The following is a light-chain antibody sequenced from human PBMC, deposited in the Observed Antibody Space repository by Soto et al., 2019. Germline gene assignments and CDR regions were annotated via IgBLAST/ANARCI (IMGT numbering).Light chain of an antibody. CDR2: EVT. Sequence: QSVLTQPPSASGSPGQSVTISCTGTSSDVGTYNHVSWYQQHPGKAPKLMIFEVTKRPSGVPDRFSGSKSGNTASLTVSGLQAEDEADYYCSSYAGSNNLLFGGGTQLTVL. CDR3: SSYAGSNNLL. J-gene: IGLJ3*02. CDR1: SSDVGTYNH. V-gene: IGLV2-8*01.